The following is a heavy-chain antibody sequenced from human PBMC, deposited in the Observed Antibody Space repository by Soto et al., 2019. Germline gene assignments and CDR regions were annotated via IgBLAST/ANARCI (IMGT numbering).Heavy chain of an antibody. Sequence: EVQLVESGGGLVQPGGSLRLSCAVSGFTFSSYSMNWVRQAPGKGLERVSYISSGSGTTYYADSVKGGFRISRENANHSLYRQMNSLRVEDTAVYYCAKIGTYLRMDVWGKGTTVTVSS. CDR1: GFTFSSYS. J-gene: IGHJ6*04. CDR3: AKIGTYLRMDV. V-gene: IGHV3-48*01. CDR2: ISSGSGTT. D-gene: IGHD3-10*01.